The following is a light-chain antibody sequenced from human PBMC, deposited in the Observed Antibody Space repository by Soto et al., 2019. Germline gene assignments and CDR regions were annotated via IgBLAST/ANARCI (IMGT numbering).Light chain of an antibody. CDR2: DNY. V-gene: IGLV1-51*01. CDR1: SSNVGNNY. Sequence: QSVLTQPPSASGTPGQRVTISCSGGSSNVGNNYVSWYQHLPGTAPKLLIFDNYKRPSGIPDRFSGSKSGTSATLGITGLQTGDEADYYCGAWDTSLSDVVFGGGTKVTVL. J-gene: IGLJ2*01. CDR3: GAWDTSLSDVV.